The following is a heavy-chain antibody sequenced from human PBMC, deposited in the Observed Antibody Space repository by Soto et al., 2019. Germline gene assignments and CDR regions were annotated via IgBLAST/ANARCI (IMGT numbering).Heavy chain of an antibody. V-gene: IGHV1-69*13. CDR2: IIPIFGTA. D-gene: IGHD3-3*01. CDR3: ARVRQRITIFGVVILSGMDV. J-gene: IGHJ6*02. Sequence: GASVKVSCKASGGTFSSYAISWVRQAPGQGLEWVGGIIPIFGTANYAQKFQGRVTITADESTSTAYMELSSLRSEDTAVYYCARVRQRITIFGVVILSGMDVWGQGTTVTVSS. CDR1: GGTFSSYA.